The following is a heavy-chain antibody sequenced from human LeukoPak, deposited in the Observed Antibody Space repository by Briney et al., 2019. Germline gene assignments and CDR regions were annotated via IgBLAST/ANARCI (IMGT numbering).Heavy chain of an antibody. D-gene: IGHD3-22*01. CDR1: GGSISSGDYY. CDR3: ARDFSVVVVPGRDYYYYGMDV. CDR2: IYYSGST. J-gene: IGHJ6*02. Sequence: PSETLSLTCTVSGGSISSGDYYWSWIRQPPGKGLEWIGYIYYSGSTYYNPSLKSRVTISVDTSKNQFSLKLSSVTAADTAVYYCARDFSVVVVPGRDYYYYGMDVWGQGTTVTVS. V-gene: IGHV4-30-4*01.